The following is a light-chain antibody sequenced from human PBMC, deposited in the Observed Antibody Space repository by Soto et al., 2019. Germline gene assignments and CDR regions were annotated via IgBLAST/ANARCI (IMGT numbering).Light chain of an antibody. CDR2: EVT. V-gene: IGLV2-8*01. J-gene: IGLJ1*01. CDR3: MSYAGMYTYV. CDR1: SSDVGGYNY. Sequence: QSVLTQPPSASGSPGQSVTISRTGTSSDVGGYNYLSWYQHRPGKAPQLIIYEVTKRPSGVPNRFFGSKSGNTASLTVSGLQAEDEADYFCMSYAGMYTYVFGTGTKVTVL.